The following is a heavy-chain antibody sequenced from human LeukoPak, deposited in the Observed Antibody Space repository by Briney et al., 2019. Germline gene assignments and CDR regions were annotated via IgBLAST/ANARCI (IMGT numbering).Heavy chain of an antibody. CDR1: GFTFSSYE. CDR3: ARSSSGWFGLNDY. J-gene: IGHJ4*02. D-gene: IGHD6-19*01. V-gene: IGHV3-48*03. CDR2: ISSSGSTI. Sequence: GGSLRLSCAASGFTFSSYEMNWVRQAPGKGLEWVSYISSSGSTIYYADSVKGRFTISRDNAKNSLYLQMNSLRAEDTAVYYCARSSSGWFGLNDYWGQGTLVTVSS.